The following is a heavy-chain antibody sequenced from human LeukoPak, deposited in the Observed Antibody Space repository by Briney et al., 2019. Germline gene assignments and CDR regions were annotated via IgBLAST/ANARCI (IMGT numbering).Heavy chain of an antibody. J-gene: IGHJ6*03. Sequence: PGGSLRLSCAASGFTFSSYSVNWVRQAPGKGLEWVSSISSSSSYIYYADSVKGRFTISRDNAKNSLYLQMNSLRAEDTAVYYCARVGSSGWYGYYYYYYHMDVWGKGTTVTVSS. CDR2: ISSSSSYI. D-gene: IGHD6-19*01. V-gene: IGHV3-21*01. CDR1: GFTFSSYS. CDR3: ARVGSSGWYGYYYYYYHMDV.